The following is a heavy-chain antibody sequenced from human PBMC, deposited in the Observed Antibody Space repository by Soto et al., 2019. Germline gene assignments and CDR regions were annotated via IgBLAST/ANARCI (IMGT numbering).Heavy chain of an antibody. CDR1: GAPISSGGFY. CDR3: AREPISTPRGVTQVDP. J-gene: IGHJ5*02. CDR2: IYNSATT. V-gene: IGHV4-31*03. D-gene: IGHD3-10*01. Sequence: QVRLQESGPGLVRPSQTLSLTCNVSGAPISSGGFYWSWIRQHPGKGPEWIGYIYNSATTFYNPSLGSRVTTSLDAAKNHFSLELRSVTVADTAVYYCAREPISTPRGVTQVDPWGQGTQVTVSS.